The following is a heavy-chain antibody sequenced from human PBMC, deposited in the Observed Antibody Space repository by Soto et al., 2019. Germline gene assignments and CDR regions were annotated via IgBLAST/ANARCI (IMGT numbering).Heavy chain of an antibody. J-gene: IGHJ3*02. V-gene: IGHV3-48*03. D-gene: IGHD6-13*01. CDR1: GFTFSSYD. CDR3: ARDLAGLDGAFDI. CDR2: ISSSSSPI. Sequence: GGSLRLSCAASGFTFSSYDMNWVRQAPGKGLEWVSYISSSSSPIYYADSVKGRFTTSRDNAKNSLYLQMTSLRAEDTAVYYCARDLAGLDGAFDIWGQGTLVTVSS.